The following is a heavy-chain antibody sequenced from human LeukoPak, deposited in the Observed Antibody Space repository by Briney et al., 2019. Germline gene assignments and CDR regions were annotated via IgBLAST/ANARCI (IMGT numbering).Heavy chain of an antibody. CDR1: GGSISDSSYY. D-gene: IGHD1-26*01. Sequence: SETLSLTCTVSGGSISDSSYYWGWIRQPPGKGLEWIGSIYYSGSTYYNPSLKSRVTISVDTSKNQFSLKLSSVTAADTAVYYCARSGSYSGPYVYWGQGTVVTVSS. CDR3: ARSGSYSGPYVY. CDR2: IYYSGST. J-gene: IGHJ4*02. V-gene: IGHV4-39*01.